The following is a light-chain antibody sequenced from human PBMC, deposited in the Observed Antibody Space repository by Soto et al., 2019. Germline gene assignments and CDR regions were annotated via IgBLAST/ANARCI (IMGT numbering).Light chain of an antibody. Sequence: QSVLTRPASVSGSPGQSITISCTGTSSDVDGYNYVSWYQQHPGKAPKLMIYDVSNRPSGVSNRFSGSKSGNTASLTISVLQAEDEADYYCSSYTSSSTLLVFGTGTKVTVL. CDR2: DVS. CDR3: SSYTSSSTLLV. CDR1: SSDVDGYNY. J-gene: IGLJ1*01. V-gene: IGLV2-14*01.